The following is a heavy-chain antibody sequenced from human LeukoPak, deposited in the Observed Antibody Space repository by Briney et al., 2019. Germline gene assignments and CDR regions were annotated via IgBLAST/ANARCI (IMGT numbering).Heavy chain of an antibody. J-gene: IGHJ5*02. CDR3: ARFEGYQLLGFDP. Sequence: ASVKVSCKASGYTFTSYYMHWVRQAPGQGLEWMGWMNPNSGNTGYAQKFQGRVTITRNTSISTAYMELSSLRSEDTAVYYCARFEGYQLLGFDPWGQGTLVTVSS. D-gene: IGHD2-2*01. CDR2: MNPNSGNT. CDR1: GYTFTSYY. V-gene: IGHV1-8*03.